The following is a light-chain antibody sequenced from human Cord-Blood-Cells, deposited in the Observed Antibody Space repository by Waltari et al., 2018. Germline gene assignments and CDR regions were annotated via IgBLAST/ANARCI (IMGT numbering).Light chain of an antibody. CDR3: SSYTSSPRYV. CDR2: DVS. Sequence: QSALTQPASVSGSPGQSITISCTGTSSDVGGYNYVSWYQQHPGKAPKLMIYDVSNRPSGVSNRFSGSKSGITASLTISGLQAEDEADYYCSSYTSSPRYVFGTGTKVTVL. V-gene: IGLV2-14*03. CDR1: SSDVGGYNY. J-gene: IGLJ1*01.